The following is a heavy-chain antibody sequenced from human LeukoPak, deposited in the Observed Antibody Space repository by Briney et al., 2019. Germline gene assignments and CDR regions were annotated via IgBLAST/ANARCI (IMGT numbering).Heavy chain of an antibody. CDR3: AWYGVTHGLDV. J-gene: IGHJ6*02. Sequence: GGSLRLSCAASGFSLSNYWMSWVRQAPGKGLERVANINQDGSDKYYVDSVMGRFTISKDNAKNSVYLQMNSLRPEDTAIYYCAWYGVTHGLDVWGQGTTVTVSS. D-gene: IGHD3-10*01. CDR2: INQDGSDK. CDR1: GFSLSNYW. V-gene: IGHV3-7*01.